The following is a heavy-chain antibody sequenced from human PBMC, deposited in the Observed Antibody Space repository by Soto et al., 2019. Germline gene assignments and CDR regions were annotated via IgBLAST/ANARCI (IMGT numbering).Heavy chain of an antibody. CDR1: GYTLTSYY. D-gene: IGHD3-3*01. CDR2: INPSGGST. Sequence: ASVKGACKASGYTLTSYYVGWVRQAPGQGLEWMGIINPSGGSTSYAQKFQGRVTMTRDTSTSTVYMELSSLRSEDTAVYYCARGGITIFGVVIIGAFDIWGQGTMVTVSS. CDR3: ARGGITIFGVVIIGAFDI. J-gene: IGHJ3*02. V-gene: IGHV1-46*01.